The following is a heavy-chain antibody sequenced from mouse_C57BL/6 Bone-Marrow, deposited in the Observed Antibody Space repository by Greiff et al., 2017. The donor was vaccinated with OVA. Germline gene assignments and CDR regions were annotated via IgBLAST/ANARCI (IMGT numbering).Heavy chain of an antibody. J-gene: IGHJ1*03. CDR2: IYPGDGDT. CDR3: ARCDGYSRGDFDV. Sequence: VQLQQSGPELVKPGASVKISCKASGYAFSSSWMNWVKQRPGKGLEWIGRIYPGDGDTNYNGKFKGKATLTADKSSSTAYMQLSSLTSEDSAVYFCARCDGYSRGDFDVWGTGTTVTVSS. V-gene: IGHV1-82*01. CDR1: GYAFSSSW. D-gene: IGHD2-3*01.